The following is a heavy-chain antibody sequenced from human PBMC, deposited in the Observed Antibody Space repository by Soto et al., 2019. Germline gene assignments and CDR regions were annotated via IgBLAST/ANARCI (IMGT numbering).Heavy chain of an antibody. V-gene: IGHV3-33*01. D-gene: IGHD3-16*02. Sequence: VQLVESGGGVVQPGRSLRLSCAASGFTFSSYGMHWVRQAPGKGLEWVAVIWYDGSNKYYADSVKGRFTISRDNSKNTLYLQMNSLRAEDTAVYYCARDGRYYDYVWGSYRLGNYFDYWGQGTLVTVSS. CDR3: ARDGRYYDYVWGSYRLGNYFDY. CDR2: IWYDGSNK. J-gene: IGHJ4*02. CDR1: GFTFSSYG.